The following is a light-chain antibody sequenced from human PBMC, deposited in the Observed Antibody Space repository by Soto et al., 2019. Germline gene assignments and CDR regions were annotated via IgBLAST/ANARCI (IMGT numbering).Light chain of an antibody. J-gene: IGKJ2*01. V-gene: IGKV1-39*01. CDR1: QSISNY. Sequence: DIQMTQSPSSLSASVGDSVTISCRASQSISNYVNWYQHKLGKAPTLLVYAASVLQSGAPSRFSGSGSGTDFTLPITSLQPEDFAIYYCHQTYSFPPTFGQGTKLDIK. CDR2: AAS. CDR3: HQTYSFPPT.